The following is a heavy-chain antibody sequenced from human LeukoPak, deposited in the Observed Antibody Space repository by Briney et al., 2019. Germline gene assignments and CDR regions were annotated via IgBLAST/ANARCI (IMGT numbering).Heavy chain of an antibody. CDR2: ISSSSSYI. Sequence: GGSLRLSCAASGFTFSSYNMNWVRQAPGKGLEWVSSISSSSSYIYYADSVKGRFTISRDNAKNSLYLQMNSLRAEDTAVYYCARPAEGAPQPYDYWGQGTLVTVSS. D-gene: IGHD1-26*01. J-gene: IGHJ4*02. CDR1: GFTFSSYN. CDR3: ARPAEGAPQPYDY. V-gene: IGHV3-21*01.